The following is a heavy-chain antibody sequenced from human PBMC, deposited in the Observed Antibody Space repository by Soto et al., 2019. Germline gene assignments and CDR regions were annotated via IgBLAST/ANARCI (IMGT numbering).Heavy chain of an antibody. CDR2: ISTYNGNT. Sequence: VRNAPGQGLEWMGWISTYNGNTNYAQNLQGRVTMTTDISTNTAYMELRSLRSDDTAVYYCARVVGGIPVAGSWTWFDPWGQGTLVPVSP. V-gene: IGHV1-18*01. J-gene: IGHJ5*02. CDR3: ARVVGGIPVAGSWTWFDP. D-gene: IGHD6-19*01.